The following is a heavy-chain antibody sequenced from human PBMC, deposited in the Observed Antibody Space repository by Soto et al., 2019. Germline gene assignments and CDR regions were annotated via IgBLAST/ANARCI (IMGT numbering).Heavy chain of an antibody. CDR1: GFTFTSSA. V-gene: IGHV1-58*01. D-gene: IGHD3-10*01. CDR2: IVVGSGNT. Sequence: SVKVSCKASGFTFTSSAVQWVRQARGQRLEWIGWIVVGSGNTNYAQKFQERVTITRDMSTSTAYMELSSLRYEDTAVYYCAAEGLWFGEDPGNLDYWGQGTLVT. J-gene: IGHJ4*02. CDR3: AAEGLWFGEDPGNLDY.